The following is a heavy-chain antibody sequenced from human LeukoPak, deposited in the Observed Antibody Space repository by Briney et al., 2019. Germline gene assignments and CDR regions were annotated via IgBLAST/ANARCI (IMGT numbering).Heavy chain of an antibody. J-gene: IGHJ4*02. Sequence: ASVKVSCKASGYTFTSYGISWVRQAPGQGLEWMGRIIPILGIANYAQKFQGRVTITADKSTSTAYMELSSLRSEDTAVYYCARDHGRIRSTFDFDYWGQGTLVTVSS. CDR3: ARDHGRIRSTFDFDY. CDR1: GYTFTSYG. D-gene: IGHD4-23*01. V-gene: IGHV1-69*04. CDR2: IIPILGIA.